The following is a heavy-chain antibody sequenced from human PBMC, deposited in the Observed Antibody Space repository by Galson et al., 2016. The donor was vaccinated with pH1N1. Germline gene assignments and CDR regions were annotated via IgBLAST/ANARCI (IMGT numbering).Heavy chain of an antibody. CDR3: ARHTIIVAFPKSFFDY. V-gene: IGHV4-39*01. D-gene: IGHD3-22*01. Sequence: LSLTCSVSGASISGSTYFWGWVRQPPGKGLEWIGSIFDSGATYYNPSLKSRVTISVDTPKNQFSLRLTSVTAADTAVIYCARHTIIVAFPKSFFDYWGQGSLVTVPS. CDR2: IFDSGAT. CDR1: GASISGSTYF. J-gene: IGHJ4*02.